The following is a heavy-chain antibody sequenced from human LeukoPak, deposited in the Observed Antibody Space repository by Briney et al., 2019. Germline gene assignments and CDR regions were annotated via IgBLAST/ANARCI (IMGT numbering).Heavy chain of an antibody. CDR1: GGTFRNYA. J-gene: IGHJ4*02. CDR2: IIPMFGTV. CDR3: ARRGYCSGTNCC. Sequence: SVKVSCKASGGTFRNYATSWVRQAPGPGLEWMGEIIPMFGTVKHAQKFQGRVTITADESTSTAYMELSSLRSEDTAVYYCARRGYCSGTNCCWGQGSLVTVPS. D-gene: IGHD2-2*01. V-gene: IGHV1-69*13.